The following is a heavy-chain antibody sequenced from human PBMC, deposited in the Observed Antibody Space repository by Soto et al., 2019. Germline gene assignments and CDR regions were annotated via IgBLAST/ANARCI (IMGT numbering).Heavy chain of an antibody. CDR1: GDSMSSSKW. J-gene: IGHJ4*02. CDR3: ARSEATALDY. CDR2: AHHSGRT. V-gene: IGHV4-4*02. Sequence: PSETLSLTCTVSGDSMSSSKWWNWVRQPPGKGLEWIGEAHHSGRTNYNPSLKSRVTISVDRSQNHFSLQLTSVTAADTAVYYCARSEATALDYWGQGTLVTVS.